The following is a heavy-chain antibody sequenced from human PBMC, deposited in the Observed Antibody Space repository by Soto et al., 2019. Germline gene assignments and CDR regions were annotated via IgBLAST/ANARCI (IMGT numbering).Heavy chain of an antibody. Sequence: QITLNEAGPTQVKPRQTLTLTCTFSGVSLPTRGVGVGWIRQSPGKAPEWLALIYLDDDKRYSPSLKSRLTNTKDTSKNQVVLTMADLDPADTATYYCAHRVLRTVFGLVTTTAIYFDFWGQGTPVAVSS. CDR2: IYLDDDK. V-gene: IGHV2-5*02. J-gene: IGHJ4*02. D-gene: IGHD3-3*01. CDR3: AHRVLRTVFGLVTTTAIYFDF. CDR1: GVSLPTRGVG.